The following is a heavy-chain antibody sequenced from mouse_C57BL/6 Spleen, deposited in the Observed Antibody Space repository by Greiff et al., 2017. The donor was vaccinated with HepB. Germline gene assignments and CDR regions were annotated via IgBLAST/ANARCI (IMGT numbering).Heavy chain of an antibody. D-gene: IGHD1-1*01. J-gene: IGHJ2*01. CDR1: GFNIKDYY. CDR2: IDPEDGDT. V-gene: IGHV14-1*01. Sequence: VQLQQSGAELVRPGASVKLSCTASGFNIKDYYMHWVKQRPEQGLEWIGRIDPEDGDTEYAPKFQGKATMTADTSSNTAYLQLSSLTSEDTAVYYCTTSITTVVAHFDYWGQGTTLTVSS. CDR3: TTSITTVVAHFDY.